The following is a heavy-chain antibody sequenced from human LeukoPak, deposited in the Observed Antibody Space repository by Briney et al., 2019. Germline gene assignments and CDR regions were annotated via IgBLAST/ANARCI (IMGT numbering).Heavy chain of an antibody. V-gene: IGHV4-61*08. CDR2: INHSGST. CDR1: GGSISSGGYY. CDR3: ARLVQQNWFDP. J-gene: IGHJ5*02. D-gene: IGHD3-10*01. Sequence: SETLSLTCTVSGGSISSGGYYWNWLRPPPGKGLEWIGEINHSGSTNYHPSLKSRVTVSLDTSKNQFSLKLSSVTAADTAVYYCARLVQQNWFDPWGQGTLVTVSS.